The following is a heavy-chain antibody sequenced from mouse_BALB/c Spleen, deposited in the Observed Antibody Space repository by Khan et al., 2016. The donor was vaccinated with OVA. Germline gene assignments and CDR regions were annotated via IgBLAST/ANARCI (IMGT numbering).Heavy chain of an antibody. CDR3: ARYPSWYFDV. CDR1: GYTFTNYL. J-gene: IGHJ1*01. V-gene: IGHV1-63*02. CDR2: IYPGVYYT. Sequence: VQLQQSGAELLRPGTSVKMSCKAGGYTFTNYLIGWVKQRPGHGLEWIGDIYPGVYYTNYNEKFKGKATLTADTSSSTVFMQLSRLTFEDSAIYYCARYPSWYFDVWGAGTTVTVSS.